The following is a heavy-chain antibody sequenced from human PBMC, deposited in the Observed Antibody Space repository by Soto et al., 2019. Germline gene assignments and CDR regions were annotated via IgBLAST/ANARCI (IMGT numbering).Heavy chain of an antibody. J-gene: IGHJ3*02. D-gene: IGHD2-2*02. CDR3: ARRSGYCSSTSGYTNAFDI. Sequence: QVQLVQSGAEVKKPGSSVKVSCKASGGTFSSYTISWVRQAPGQGLEWMGRIIPILGIANYAQKFQVRVTITADKSTSTAYMELSSLRSEDTAVYYCARRSGYCSSTSGYTNAFDIWGQGTMVTVSS. CDR2: IIPILGIA. CDR1: GGTFSSYT. V-gene: IGHV1-69*02.